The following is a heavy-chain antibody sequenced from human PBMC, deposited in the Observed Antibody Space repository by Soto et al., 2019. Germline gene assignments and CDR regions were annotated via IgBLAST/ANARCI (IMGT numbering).Heavy chain of an antibody. J-gene: IGHJ4*02. CDR1: GYTLTELS. V-gene: IGHV1-24*01. CDR3: ATANRWSSSWYYFDY. CDR2: FDPGDGET. D-gene: IGHD6-13*01. Sequence: ASVKVSCKVSGYTLTELSMHWVRQAPGKGLEWMGGFDPGDGETIYAQKFQGRVTMTEDTSTDTAYMELSSLRSEDTAVYYCATANRWSSSWYYFDYWGQGTLVTVSS.